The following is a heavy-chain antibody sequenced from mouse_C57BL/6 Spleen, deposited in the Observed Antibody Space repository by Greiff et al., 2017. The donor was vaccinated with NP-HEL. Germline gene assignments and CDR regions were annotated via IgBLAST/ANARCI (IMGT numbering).Heavy chain of an antibody. D-gene: IGHD1-1*01. CDR3: ARYYGSSPWFAY. Sequence: EVQLQESGPGLVKPSQSLSLTCSVTGYSITSGYYWNWIRQFPGNKLEWMGYISYDGSNNYKPSLKNRISITRDTSKNQFFLKLNSVTTEDTATYYCARYYGSSPWFAYWGQGTLVTVSA. CDR2: ISYDGSN. CDR1: GYSITSGYY. J-gene: IGHJ3*01. V-gene: IGHV3-6*01.